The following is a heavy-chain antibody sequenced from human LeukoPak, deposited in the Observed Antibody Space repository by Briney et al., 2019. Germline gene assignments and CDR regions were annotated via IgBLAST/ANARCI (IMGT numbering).Heavy chain of an antibody. Sequence: GGSLRLSCAASGFTFSSYAMNWVRQAPGKGLEWVAVISYDGSNKYYAGSVKGRFTISRDNSKNTLYLQMNSLRAEDTAVYYCAKDHDYSNSFDYWGQGTLVTVSS. CDR1: GFTFSSYA. V-gene: IGHV3-30*18. CDR3: AKDHDYSNSFDY. D-gene: IGHD4-11*01. J-gene: IGHJ4*02. CDR2: ISYDGSNK.